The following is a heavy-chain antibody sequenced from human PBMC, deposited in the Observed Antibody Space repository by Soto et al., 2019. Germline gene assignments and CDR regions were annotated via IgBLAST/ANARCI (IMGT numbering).Heavy chain of an antibody. J-gene: IGHJ4*02. CDR1: GGSISGGGYY. CDR2: IYSSGST. D-gene: IGHD2-15*01. V-gene: IGHV4-31*03. Sequence: LSLTCTVSGGSISGGGYYWSWIRQHPGKGLEWIGYIYSSGSTHYNPSLKSRVTTSIDMSKKQFSLKLSSVTAADTAVYYCAKERLIVVVVAAVDYWGQGTLVTVSS. CDR3: AKERLIVVVVAAVDY.